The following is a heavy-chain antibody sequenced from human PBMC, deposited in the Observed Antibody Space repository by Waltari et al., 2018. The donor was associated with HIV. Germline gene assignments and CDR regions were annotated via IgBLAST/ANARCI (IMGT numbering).Heavy chain of an antibody. CDR1: GGSISSTSSY. CDR2: IYYSGST. Sequence: QLQLQESGPGLVKPSETLSLTCTVSGGSISSTSSYWGWIRQPPGKGLEWIGTIYYSGSTYYNPSLKSRVTISVDTSKNQFSLKLSSVTAADTAVYYCARLRGRGGITMIVPRFDPWGQGTLVTVSS. D-gene: IGHD3-22*01. CDR3: ARLRGRGGITMIVPRFDP. V-gene: IGHV4-39*01. J-gene: IGHJ5*02.